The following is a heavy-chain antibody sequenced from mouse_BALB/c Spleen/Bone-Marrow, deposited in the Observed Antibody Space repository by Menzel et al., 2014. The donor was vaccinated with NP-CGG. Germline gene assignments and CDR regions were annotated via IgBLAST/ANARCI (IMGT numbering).Heavy chain of an antibody. Sequence: EVQRVELGPGLVKPSQSLSLTCTVTGYSITSDYAWNWIRQFPGNKLEWMGYISYSGTTNYNPSLKSRISITRDTSKNQFFLQLSSVTTEDTATYYCASYYFATIYYYAMANWGQGTSVTVSS. CDR2: ISYSGTT. CDR1: GYSITSDYA. J-gene: IGHJ4*01. V-gene: IGHV3-2*02. CDR3: ASYYFATIYYYAMAN. D-gene: IGHD1-1*01.